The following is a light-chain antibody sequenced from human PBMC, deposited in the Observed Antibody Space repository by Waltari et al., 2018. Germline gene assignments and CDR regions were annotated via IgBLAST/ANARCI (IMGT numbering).Light chain of an antibody. CDR1: QGIRSF. CDR2: AAS. CDR3: QQFNSYPLT. Sequence: IQLTQSPSSLSASAGDRVAITCRASQGIRSFLAWYQQKPGKAPKLLIYAASTLQSGVPSRFSGSGSGTDFSRTISSLQPEDFATYYCQQFNSYPLTFGGGTKVEIK. V-gene: IGKV1-9*01. J-gene: IGKJ4*01.